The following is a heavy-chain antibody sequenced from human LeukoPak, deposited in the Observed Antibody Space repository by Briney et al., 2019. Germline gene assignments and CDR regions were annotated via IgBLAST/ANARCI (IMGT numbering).Heavy chain of an antibody. D-gene: IGHD6-13*01. CDR1: GGSISSSNW. Sequence: SETLSLTCAVSGGSISSSNWWSWVRQPPGKGLEWIGEIFHSGSTNHNPSLKSRVIISVDKSKNQFSLKMSSVTAADTAVYYCGGGIAAAGSFDYWGQGTLVTVSS. V-gene: IGHV4-4*02. CDR2: IFHSGST. J-gene: IGHJ4*02. CDR3: GGGIAAAGSFDY.